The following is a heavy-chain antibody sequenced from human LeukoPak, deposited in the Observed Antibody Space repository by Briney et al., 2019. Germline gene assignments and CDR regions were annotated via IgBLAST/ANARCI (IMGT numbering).Heavy chain of an antibody. Sequence: SETLSLTCAVYGGSFSGYYWSWIRQPPGKGLEWIGEINHSGSTNYNPSLKSRVTISVDTSKNQFSMKLSSVTAADTAVYYCARRNYDILTGYHYYYYYMDVWGKGTTVTVSS. CDR3: ARRNYDILTGYHYYYYYMDV. CDR1: GGSFSGYY. J-gene: IGHJ6*03. D-gene: IGHD3-9*01. V-gene: IGHV4-34*01. CDR2: INHSGST.